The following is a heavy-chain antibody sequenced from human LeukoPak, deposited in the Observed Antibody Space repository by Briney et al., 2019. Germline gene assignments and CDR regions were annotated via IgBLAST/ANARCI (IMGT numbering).Heavy chain of an antibody. J-gene: IGHJ4*02. D-gene: IGHD1-1*01. Sequence: ASVKVSCKASGYTFTSYGISWVRQAPGQGLEWMGWISAYNGNTNYAQKLQGRVTMTTDTSTSTAYMELRSLRSDDTAVYYCARDDQLEPLIYYFDYWGRGTLVTVSS. V-gene: IGHV1-18*01. CDR3: ARDDQLEPLIYYFDY. CDR2: ISAYNGNT. CDR1: GYTFTSYG.